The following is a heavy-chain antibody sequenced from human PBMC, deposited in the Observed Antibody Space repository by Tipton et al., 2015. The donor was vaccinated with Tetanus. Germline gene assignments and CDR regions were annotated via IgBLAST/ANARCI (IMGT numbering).Heavy chain of an antibody. J-gene: IGHJ4*02. D-gene: IGHD5-12*01. CDR2: INSGGTT. CDR1: GGSVSSSGYF. CDR3: ASRGYSGRRQIEDY. V-gene: IGHV4-39*01. Sequence: TLSLTCTVSGGSVSSSGYFWGWLRQSPGKGLEWIGSINSGGTTYHNPSLKSRLAISVDTSRTQFSLRLTSVTATDSAVYYCASRGYSGRRQIEDYWGQGTLVTVSS.